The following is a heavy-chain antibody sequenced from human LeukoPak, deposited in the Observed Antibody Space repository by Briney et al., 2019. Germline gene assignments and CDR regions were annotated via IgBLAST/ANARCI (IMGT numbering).Heavy chain of an antibody. Sequence: PGGSLRLSCAASGFTFSSYAMHWVRQAPGKGLEWVAVISYDGSNKYYADSVKGRFTISRDNSKNTLYLQMNSLRVVDTALYYCARDSYGMDVWGQGTTVTVSS. CDR3: ARDSYGMDV. J-gene: IGHJ6*02. V-gene: IGHV3-30-3*01. CDR1: GFTFSSYA. CDR2: ISYDGSNK.